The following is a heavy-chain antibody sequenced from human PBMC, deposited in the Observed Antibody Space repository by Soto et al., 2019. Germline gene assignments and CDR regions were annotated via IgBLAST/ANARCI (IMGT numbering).Heavy chain of an antibody. V-gene: IGHV1-18*01. CDR2: ISAYNGNT. CDR3: XRXXXPPRE. J-gene: IGHJ4*02. Sequence: QVQLVQSGAEVKKPGASVKVSCKASGYTFTSYYISWVRQAPGQGLEWMGWISAYNGNTNYAQKLQGRVTMTTDTSTSTXXXXXXXXXXXXXXXXXXXRXXXPPREWGQGTLVTV. CDR1: GYTFTSYY.